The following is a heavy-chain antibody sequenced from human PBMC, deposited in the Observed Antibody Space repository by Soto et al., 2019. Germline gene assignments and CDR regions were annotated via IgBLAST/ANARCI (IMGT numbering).Heavy chain of an antibody. V-gene: IGHV1-46*01. Sequence: ASVKVSCKASGYTFTSYYMHWVRQAPGQGLEWMGIINPSGGSTSYAQKFQGRVTMTRDTSTSTVYMELSSLRSEDTAVYYCAREPRGYSSGLEMPLHYWGQGTLVTVSS. J-gene: IGHJ4*02. CDR3: AREPRGYSSGLEMPLHY. CDR2: INPSGGST. D-gene: IGHD5-18*01. CDR1: GYTFTSYY.